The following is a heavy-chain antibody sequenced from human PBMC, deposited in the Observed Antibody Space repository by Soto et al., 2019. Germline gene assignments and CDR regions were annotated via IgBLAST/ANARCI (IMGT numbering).Heavy chain of an antibody. D-gene: IGHD3-10*02. J-gene: IGHJ3*02. CDR3: ARDLRSGRYAFEI. CDR2: ISSNGGST. Sequence: GGSLRLSCAASGFTFSSYAMHWVRQAPGKGLEYVSAISSNGGSTYYANSVKGRFTISRDNSKNTLYLQMGSLRAEDMAVYYCARDLRSGRYAFEIWGQGTMVTVSS. V-gene: IGHV3-64*01. CDR1: GFTFSSYA.